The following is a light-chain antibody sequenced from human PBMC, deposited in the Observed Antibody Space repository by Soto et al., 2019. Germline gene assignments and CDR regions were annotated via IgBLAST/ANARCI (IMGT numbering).Light chain of an antibody. CDR2: DVS. CDR3: SSYTTSTPL. J-gene: IGLJ1*01. V-gene: IGLV2-14*01. CDR1: SRDVGGYNS. Sequence: QSALTQPASVSGSPGQSITISCTGASRDVGGYNSVSWYQQHPGKAPKLMIYDVSNRPSGVSNRFSGSKSGNTASLTISGLQAEDEADYYCSSYTTSTPLFGTGTKLTVL.